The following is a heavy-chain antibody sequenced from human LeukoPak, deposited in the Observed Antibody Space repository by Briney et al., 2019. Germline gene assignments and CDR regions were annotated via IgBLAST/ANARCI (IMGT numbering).Heavy chain of an antibody. CDR1: GFTFSSYA. V-gene: IGHV3-23*01. Sequence: PGGSLRLSCAASGFTFSSYAMSWVRQAPGKGLEWVSAISGSGGSTYYADSVKGQFTISRDNSKNTLYLQMNSLRAEDAAVYYCAKESDFWSGYYDYWGQGTLVTVSS. CDR2: ISGSGGST. CDR3: AKESDFWSGYYDY. D-gene: IGHD3-3*01. J-gene: IGHJ4*02.